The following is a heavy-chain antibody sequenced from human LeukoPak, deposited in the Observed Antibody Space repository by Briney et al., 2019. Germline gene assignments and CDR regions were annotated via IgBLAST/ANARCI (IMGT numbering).Heavy chain of an antibody. J-gene: IGHJ5*02. CDR3: ARGWWELLLGWFDP. CDR2: IYYSGST. V-gene: IGHV4-39*07. Sequence: SETLSLTCTVSGGSIISSSYYGGWIRQPPGKGLEWSGSIYYSGSTDYNPSLRSRVTISVDTSKNQFSLKLSCVTAADTAVYYCARGWWELLLGWFDPWGQGTLVTVSS. CDR1: GGSIISSSYY. D-gene: IGHD1-26*01.